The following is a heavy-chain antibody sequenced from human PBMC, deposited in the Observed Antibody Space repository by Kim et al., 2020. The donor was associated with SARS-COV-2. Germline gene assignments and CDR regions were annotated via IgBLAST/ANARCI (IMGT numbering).Heavy chain of an antibody. D-gene: IGHD2-21*02. CDR1: GGSFSGYY. Sequence: SETLSLTCAVYGGSFSGYYWSWIRQPPGKGLEWIGEINHSGSTNYNPSLKSRVTISVDTSKNQFSLKLSSVTAADTPVYYCARLSGGYCGGDCYWSRSFDYWGQGTLVTVSS. CDR2: INHSGST. V-gene: IGHV4-34*01. CDR3: ARLSGGYCGGDCYWSRSFDY. J-gene: IGHJ4*02.